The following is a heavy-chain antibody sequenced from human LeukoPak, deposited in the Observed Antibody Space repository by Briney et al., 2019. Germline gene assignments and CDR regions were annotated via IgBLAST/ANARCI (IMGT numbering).Heavy chain of an antibody. CDR2: ITGDGGGT. CDR1: GFTFRRYV. D-gene: IGHD2-21*02. V-gene: IGHV3-23*01. J-gene: IGHJ4*02. CDR3: AKDPSPYCGGDCYFDC. Sequence: GGSLRLSCAASGFTFRRYVMSWVRQTPEKGLEWVSAITGDGGGTNHADSVKGRFTIFRDNSKNTLYLQMNSLRVEDTAIYYCAKDPSPYCGGDCYFDCWGQGTLVTVSS.